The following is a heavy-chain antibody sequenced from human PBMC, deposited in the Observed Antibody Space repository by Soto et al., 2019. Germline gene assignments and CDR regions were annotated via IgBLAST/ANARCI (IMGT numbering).Heavy chain of an antibody. CDR2: ISYDGSNK. V-gene: IGHV3-30*04. Sequence: GGSLRLFCAASGFTFSSYAMHWVRQAPGNGLEWVAVISYDGSNKYYADSVKGRFTISRDNSKNTLYLQMNSLRAEDTAVYYCAKDQGLLWFGYYGMDVWGQGTTVTVSS. CDR1: GFTFSSYA. D-gene: IGHD3-10*01. J-gene: IGHJ6*02. CDR3: AKDQGLLWFGYYGMDV.